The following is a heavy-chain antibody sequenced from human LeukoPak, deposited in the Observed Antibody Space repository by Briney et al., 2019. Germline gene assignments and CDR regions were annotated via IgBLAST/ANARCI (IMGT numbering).Heavy chain of an antibody. J-gene: IGHJ5*02. CDR2: IDHSGST. D-gene: IGHD3-16*01. Sequence: SETLSLTCAVHGGSFSGYYWSWIRQPPGKGLEWIGEIDHSGSTNYNPSLKSRVTISVDTSKNQFSLKLSSVTAADTAVYYCASRFRRRIDPWGQGTLVTVSS. CDR3: ASRFRRRIDP. CDR1: GGSFSGYY. V-gene: IGHV4-34*01.